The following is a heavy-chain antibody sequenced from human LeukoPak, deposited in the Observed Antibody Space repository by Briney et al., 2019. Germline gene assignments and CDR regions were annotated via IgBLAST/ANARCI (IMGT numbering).Heavy chain of an antibody. J-gene: IGHJ4*02. CDR2: IYYSGST. CDR1: GGSISSGDYY. V-gene: IGHV4-30-4*02. CDR3: ARVSDCDILTGQGGYFDY. Sequence: SETLSLTCTVSGGSISSGDYYWSWIRQPPGKGLEWIGYIYYSGSTYYNPSLKSRVTISVDTSKNQFSLKLSSVTAADTAVYYCARVSDCDILTGQGGYFDYWGQGTLVTVSS. D-gene: IGHD3-9*01.